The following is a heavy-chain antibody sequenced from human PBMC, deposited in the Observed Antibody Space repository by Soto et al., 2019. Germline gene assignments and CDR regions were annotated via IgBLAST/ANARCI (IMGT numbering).Heavy chain of an antibody. V-gene: IGHV4-39*01. CDR1: GGSISSSSYY. Sequence: SETLSLTCTVSGGSISSSSYYWGWIRQPPGKGLEWIGSIYYSGSTYYNPSLKSRVTISVDTSKNQFSLKLSSVTAADTAVYYCARTDSQWLVDYWGQGTLVTVSS. J-gene: IGHJ4*02. CDR2: IYYSGST. CDR3: ARTDSQWLVDY. D-gene: IGHD6-19*01.